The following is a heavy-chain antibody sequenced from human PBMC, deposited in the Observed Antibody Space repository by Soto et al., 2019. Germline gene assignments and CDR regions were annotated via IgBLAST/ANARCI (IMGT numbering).Heavy chain of an antibody. CDR3: ASKAACGGDCYAFDP. CDR1: GGIFSSNT. D-gene: IGHD2-21*02. V-gene: IGHV1-69*06. J-gene: IGHJ5*02. CDR2: ILPLFATA. Sequence: QVYLVQSGAEVKKPGSSVKISCKASGGIFSSNTINWVRQAAGQGLEWMGGILPLFATANYAEKFQGRVTMTSDKTPTTEYMALTGVSSEATAVYYCASKAACGGDCYAFDPWGQGTLVTVSS.